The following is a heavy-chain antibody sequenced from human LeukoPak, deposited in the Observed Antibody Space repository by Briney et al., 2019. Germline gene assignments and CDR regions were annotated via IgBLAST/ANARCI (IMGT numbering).Heavy chain of an antibody. Sequence: SGGSLRLSCAASGFTFSDYYMSWIRQAPGKGLEWVSYISSSGSTIYYADSVKGRFTISRDNAKNSLYLQMNSLRAEGTAVYYCARVRMDYGSGSPADYWGQGTLVTVSS. J-gene: IGHJ4*02. CDR3: ARVRMDYGSGSPADY. D-gene: IGHD3-10*01. V-gene: IGHV3-11*01. CDR1: GFTFSDYY. CDR2: ISSSGSTI.